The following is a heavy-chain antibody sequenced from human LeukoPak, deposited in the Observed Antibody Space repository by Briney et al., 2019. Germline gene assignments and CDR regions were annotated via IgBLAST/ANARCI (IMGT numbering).Heavy chain of an antibody. J-gene: IGHJ4*02. V-gene: IGHV1-18*01. D-gene: IGHD2-15*01. CDR3: ARDAVGYCSGGSCHVDY. CDR2: ISGSNGNT. CDR1: GYTFTSYG. Sequence: ASVKVSCKASGYTFTSYGISWVRQAPGQGLEWMGWISGSNGNTNYAQKLQGRVTMTRNTSISTAYMELRSLRSDDTAVYYCARDAVGYCSGGSCHVDYWGQGALVTVSS.